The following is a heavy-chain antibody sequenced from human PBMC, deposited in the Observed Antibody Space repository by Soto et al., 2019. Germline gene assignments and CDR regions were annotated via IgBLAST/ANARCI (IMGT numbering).Heavy chain of an antibody. CDR1: GFTFSSYW. CDR3: TRDIGGRGAY. V-gene: IGHV3-74*01. CDR2: INEYGSVI. D-gene: IGHD3-16*01. Sequence: DVQLVESGGGLVRPGGSLRLSCAASGFTFSSYWMHWVRQVPGKGLVWVSRINEYGSVINYADSVKGRFTIFRDNSKNTLYLEMNSRRVEDAAVYYCTRDIGGRGAYWGQGTLVTVSS. J-gene: IGHJ4*02.